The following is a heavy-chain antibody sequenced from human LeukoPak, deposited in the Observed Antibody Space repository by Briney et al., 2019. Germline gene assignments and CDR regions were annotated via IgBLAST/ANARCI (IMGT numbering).Heavy chain of an antibody. J-gene: IGHJ4*02. Sequence: ASVKVSCKASGYTFTGYYMHWVRQAPGQGLEWMGWINPNSGGTNYAQKFQGRVTMTRDTSISTAYMELSRLRSDDTAVYYCARLEQQRIAARNAYFDYWGQGTLVTVSS. CDR3: ARLEQQRIAARNAYFDY. CDR2: INPNSGGT. V-gene: IGHV1-2*02. D-gene: IGHD6-6*01. CDR1: GYTFTGYY.